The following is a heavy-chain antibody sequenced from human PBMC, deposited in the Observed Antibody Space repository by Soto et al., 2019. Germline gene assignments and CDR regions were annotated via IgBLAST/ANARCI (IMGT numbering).Heavy chain of an antibody. CDR1: GFTFSSYS. Sequence: GGSLRLSCAASGFTFSSYSMNWVRQAPGKGLEWVSYISSSSSTIYYADSVKGRFTISRDNAKNSLYLQMNSLRDEDTAVYYCARDLKKGQLWLPRGYYYGMDVWGQGTTVTVSS. V-gene: IGHV3-48*02. D-gene: IGHD5-18*01. CDR3: ARDLKKGQLWLPRGYYYGMDV. J-gene: IGHJ6*02. CDR2: ISSSSSTI.